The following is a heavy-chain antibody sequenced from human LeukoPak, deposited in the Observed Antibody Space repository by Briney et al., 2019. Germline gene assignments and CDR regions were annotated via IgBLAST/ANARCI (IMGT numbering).Heavy chain of an antibody. CDR2: MYYSGST. J-gene: IGHJ5*02. Sequence: SETLSLTCTVSGGSISSSSYYWGWIRQPPGKGLEWIGNMYYSGSTYNNPSLKSRVTISVDTSKNQFSLKLSSVTAADTAVYYCARGGATIDPWGQGTLVTVSS. D-gene: IGHD1-26*01. V-gene: IGHV4-39*07. CDR3: ARGGATIDP. CDR1: GGSISSSSYY.